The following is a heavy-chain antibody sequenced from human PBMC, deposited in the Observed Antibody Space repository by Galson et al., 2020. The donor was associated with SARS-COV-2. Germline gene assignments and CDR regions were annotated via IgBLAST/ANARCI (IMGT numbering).Heavy chain of an antibody. D-gene: IGHD6-19*01. Sequence: GGSLRLSCAASGFTFDDYAMHWVRQAPGKGLEWVSGISWNSGSIGYADSVKGRFTISRDNAKNSLYLQMNSLRAEDTALYYCAKLPGAWLDDYFDYWGQGTLVTVSS. J-gene: IGHJ4*02. CDR1: GFTFDDYA. CDR2: ISWNSGSI. CDR3: AKLPGAWLDDYFDY. V-gene: IGHV3-9*01.